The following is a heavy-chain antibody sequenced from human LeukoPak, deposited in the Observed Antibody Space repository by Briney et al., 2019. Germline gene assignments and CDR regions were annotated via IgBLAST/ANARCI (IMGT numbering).Heavy chain of an antibody. V-gene: IGHV4-61*01. D-gene: IGHD1-14*01. CDR3: ARDHAEGWFYP. J-gene: IGHJ5*02. Sequence: PSETLSLTCIVSGGSVSSGTFYWSWIRQSPGKGLEWIGYIYYTGITNYNPSLKSRVTISVDTSKNQFSLNLSSVTAADTAVYYCARDHAEGWFYPWGQGTLVTVSS. CDR2: IYYTGIT. CDR1: GGSVSSGTFY.